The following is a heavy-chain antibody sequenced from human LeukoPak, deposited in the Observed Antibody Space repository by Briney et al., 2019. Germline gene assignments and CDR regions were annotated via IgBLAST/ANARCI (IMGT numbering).Heavy chain of an antibody. CDR2: INWNGGST. CDR1: GFSIDDHG. J-gene: IGHJ4*02. D-gene: IGHD6-19*01. Sequence: PGGSLRLSCAASGFSIDDHGMSWFRQVLGKGLQWVAGINWNGGSTGYADSVKGRFTISRDNAKNSLYLQMNSLRAEDTALYYCASGDSSGWYFDTWGQGTLVSVSS. V-gene: IGHV3-20*04. CDR3: ASGDSSGWYFDT.